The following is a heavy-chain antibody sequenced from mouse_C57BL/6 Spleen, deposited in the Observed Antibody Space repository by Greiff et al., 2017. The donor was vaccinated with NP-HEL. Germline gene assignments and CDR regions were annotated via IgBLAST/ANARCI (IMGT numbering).Heavy chain of an antibody. CDR3: APFFTTVVASDGFDY. V-gene: IGHV1-64*01. J-gene: IGHJ2*01. D-gene: IGHD1-1*01. Sequence: QVQLQQPGAELVKPGASVKLSCKASGYTFTSYWMHWVKQRPGQGLEWIGMIHPNSGSTNYNEKFKSKATLTVDKSSSTAYMQLSSLTSEDSAVYYCAPFFTTVVASDGFDYWGQGTTLTVSS. CDR1: GYTFTSYW. CDR2: IHPNSGST.